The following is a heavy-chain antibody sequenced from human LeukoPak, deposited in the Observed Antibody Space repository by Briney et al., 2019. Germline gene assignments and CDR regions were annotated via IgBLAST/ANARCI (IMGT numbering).Heavy chain of an antibody. CDR1: GGSFSGYY. D-gene: IGHD3-10*01. Sequence: RSSETLSLTCAVYGGSFSGYYWSWIRQPPGKGLEWIGEINHSGSTNYNPSLKSRVTISVDTSKNQFSLKLSSVTAADTAVYYCARTMVRFLPYYQYGMDVWGQGTTVTVSS. J-gene: IGHJ6*02. CDR2: INHSGST. V-gene: IGHV4-34*01. CDR3: ARTMVRFLPYYQYGMDV.